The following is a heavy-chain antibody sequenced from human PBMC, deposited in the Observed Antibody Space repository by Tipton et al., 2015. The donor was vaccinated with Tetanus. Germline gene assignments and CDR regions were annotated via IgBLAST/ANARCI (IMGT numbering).Heavy chain of an antibody. CDR3: ARIHDYWSGYFDF. V-gene: IGHV4-61*01. Sequence: TLSLTCSVSGASISSGSYYWSWVRQPPGKGLEYLGYILYEKSTHFNPSLQSRLSMSGDPVKNQFSLRLTSVTAADTAVYYCARIHDYWSGYFDFWGQGTPVTVSP. J-gene: IGHJ4*02. CDR2: ILYEKST. D-gene: IGHD3-3*01. CDR1: GASISSGSYY.